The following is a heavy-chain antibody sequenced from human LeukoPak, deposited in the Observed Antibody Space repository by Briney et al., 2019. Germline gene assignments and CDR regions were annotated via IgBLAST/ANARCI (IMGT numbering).Heavy chain of an antibody. D-gene: IGHD6-13*01. CDR3: ARGGIAAEDYYGMDV. J-gene: IGHJ6*02. Sequence: GGSLRLSCAASGFTFSSYSMNWVRQAPGKGLEWVSSISSSSSYIYYADSVKGRFTTSRDNAKNSLYLQMNSLRAEDTAVYYCARGGIAAEDYYGMDVWGQGTTVTVSS. CDR1: GFTFSSYS. CDR2: ISSSSSYI. V-gene: IGHV3-21*01.